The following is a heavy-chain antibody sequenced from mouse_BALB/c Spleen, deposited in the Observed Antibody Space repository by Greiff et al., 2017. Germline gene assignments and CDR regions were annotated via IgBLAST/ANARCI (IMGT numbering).Heavy chain of an antibody. J-gene: IGHJ2*01. Sequence: EVKLQESGPGLVKPSQSLSLTCSVTGYSITSGYYWNWIRQFPGNKLEWMGYISYDGSNNYNPSLKNRISITRDTSKNQFFLKLNSVTTEDTATYYCARVRGDYWGQGTTLTVSS. CDR3: ARVRGDY. CDR1: GYSITSGYY. CDR2: ISYDGSN. V-gene: IGHV3-6*02. D-gene: IGHD1-1*01.